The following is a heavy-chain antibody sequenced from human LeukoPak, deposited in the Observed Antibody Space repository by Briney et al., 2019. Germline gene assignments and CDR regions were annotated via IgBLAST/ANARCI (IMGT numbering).Heavy chain of an antibody. J-gene: IGHJ4*02. CDR1: GGSISSGGYY. Sequence: SQTLSLTCTVSGGSISSGGYYWSWIRQPPGKGLEWIGYIYHSGSTYYNPSLKSRVTISVDRSKNQFSLKLSSVTAADTAVYYCARVLLSSSRYYFDYWGQGTLVTVSS. CDR3: ARVLLSSSRYYFDY. V-gene: IGHV4-30-2*01. D-gene: IGHD6-6*01. CDR2: IYHSGST.